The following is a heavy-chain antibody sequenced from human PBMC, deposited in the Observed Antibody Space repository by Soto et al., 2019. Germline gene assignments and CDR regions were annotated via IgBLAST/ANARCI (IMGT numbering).Heavy chain of an antibody. V-gene: IGHV3-30-3*01. CDR2: ISYDGSNK. CDR1: GFTFSSYA. Sequence: GGSLRLSCAASGFTFSSYAMHWVRQAPGKGLEWVAVISYDGSNKYYADSVKGRFTINPDTSKNQFSLQLNSVTPEDTAVYYCARDQGGIAARGHYYYGMDVWGQGTTVTVSS. J-gene: IGHJ6*02. D-gene: IGHD6-6*01. CDR3: ARDQGGIAARGHYYYGMDV.